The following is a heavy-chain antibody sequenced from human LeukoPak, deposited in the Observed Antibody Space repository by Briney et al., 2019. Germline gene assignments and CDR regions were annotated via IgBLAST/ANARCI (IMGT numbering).Heavy chain of an antibody. Sequence: SGGSLRLSCAASGFSFSGSSVHWVRQSSGRGLEWVGLIDKEDNLCATAYAESVRGRFTISRDNSKNTLYLQLDSLRPEDAAVYFCAKDGSGSSGVWYYFDFWGQGTLLTVSS. V-gene: IGHV3-73*01. D-gene: IGHD3-10*01. J-gene: IGHJ4*02. CDR2: IDKEDNLCAT. CDR1: GFSFSGSS. CDR3: AKDGSGSSGVWYYFDF.